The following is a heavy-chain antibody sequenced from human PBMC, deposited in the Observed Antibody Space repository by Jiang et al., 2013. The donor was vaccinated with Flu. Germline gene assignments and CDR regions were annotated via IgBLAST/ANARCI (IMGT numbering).Heavy chain of an antibody. J-gene: IGHJ2*01. D-gene: IGHD3-3*01. CDR3: ARGPIGIFGVVIIPNWYFDL. Sequence: QTLSLTCAISGDSVSSNSVAWHWIRQSPSRGLEWLGRTYYRSKWYNDYAVSVKSRITINPDTSRNQFSLQLNSVTPADTAVYYCARGPIGIFGVVIIPNWYFDLWGRGTLVTVSS. V-gene: IGHV6-1*01. CDR2: TYYRSKWYN. CDR1: GDSVSSNSVA.